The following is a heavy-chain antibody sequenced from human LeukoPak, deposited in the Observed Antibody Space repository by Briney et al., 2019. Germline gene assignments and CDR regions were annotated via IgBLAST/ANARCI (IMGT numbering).Heavy chain of an antibody. J-gene: IGHJ4*02. CDR3: AKDVRNSGSPI. Sequence: GGSLRLSCAASGFTVSSNYMSWVRQAPGKGLEWVSVIYGGGSTYYADSVKGRFTISRDNSKNTLYLQMNSLRAEDTAVYYCAKDVRNSGSPIWGQGTLVTVSS. CDR1: GFTVSSNY. CDR2: IYGGGST. D-gene: IGHD6-19*01. V-gene: IGHV3-53*01.